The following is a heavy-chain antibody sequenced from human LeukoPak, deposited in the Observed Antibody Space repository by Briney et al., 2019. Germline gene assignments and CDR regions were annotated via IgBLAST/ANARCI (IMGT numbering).Heavy chain of an antibody. D-gene: IGHD6-6*01. CDR2: ISYDGSKK. CDR3: ARVRAAHYYDY. Sequence: GGSLRLSCAASGFSLSGYGMHWVRQAPGKGLEWVAVISYDGSKKYYADSVKGRFTISRDNPKNTQYLEMNSLKAEDTAVYYCARVRAAHYYDYWGQGTLVTVSS. CDR1: GFSLSGYG. J-gene: IGHJ4*02. V-gene: IGHV3-30-3*01.